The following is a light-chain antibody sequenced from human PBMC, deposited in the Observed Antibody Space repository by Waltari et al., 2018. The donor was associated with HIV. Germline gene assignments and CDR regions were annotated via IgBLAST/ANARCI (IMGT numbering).Light chain of an antibody. CDR1: SSDVGGYNY. Sequence: QSALTQPRSVSGSPGQSVTISCTGTSSDVGGYNYVSWYQQHPGKAPKLMIYDVSKRPSVLPDRFSGSKSGNTASLTISGLQAEDEADYSCCSYAGSYTWVFGGGTKLTVL. CDR2: DVS. CDR3: CSYAGSYTWV. J-gene: IGLJ3*02. V-gene: IGLV2-11*01.